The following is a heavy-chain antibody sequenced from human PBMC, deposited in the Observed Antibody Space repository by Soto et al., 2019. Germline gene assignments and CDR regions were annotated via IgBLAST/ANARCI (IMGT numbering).Heavy chain of an antibody. CDR1: GYTFTSYY. J-gene: IGHJ6*02. Sequence: QVQLVQSGAEVKKPGASVKVSCKASGYTFTSYYMHWVRQAPGQGLEWMGIINPSGGSTSYAQKFQGRVTMTRDTSTSTVYMELSSLRSEDTAVYYCARAPYNWKFYYYYGMDVWGQGTTVTVSS. CDR3: ARAPYNWKFYYYYGMDV. CDR2: INPSGGST. V-gene: IGHV1-46*01. D-gene: IGHD1-20*01.